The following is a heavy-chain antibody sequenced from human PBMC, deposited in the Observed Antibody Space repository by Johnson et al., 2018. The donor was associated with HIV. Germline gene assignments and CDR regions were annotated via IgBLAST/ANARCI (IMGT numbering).Heavy chain of an antibody. J-gene: IGHJ3*02. CDR1: GFTFSSYA. CDR2: ISYDGSNK. D-gene: IGHD6-6*01. V-gene: IGHV3-30-3*01. Sequence: QMQLVESGGGVVQPGRSLRLSCVASGFTFSSYAMHWVRQAPGKGLEWVAVISYDGSNKYYADSVKGRYTISRDNSKNTLYLQMNSLRAEDTAVYYCARGEEEQLGDAFDIWGQGTMVTVSS. CDR3: ARGEEEQLGDAFDI.